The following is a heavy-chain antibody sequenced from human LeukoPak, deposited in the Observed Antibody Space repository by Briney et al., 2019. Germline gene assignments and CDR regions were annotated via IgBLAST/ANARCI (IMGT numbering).Heavy chain of an antibody. CDR3: AKEKGEWIQLWPEYYFDY. J-gene: IGHJ4*02. Sequence: PGGSLRLSCAASGFTFSSYAMSWVRQAPGKGLEWVSAISGSGGSTYYADSVKGRFTISRDNSKNTLYLQMNSLRAEDTAVYYCAKEKGEWIQLWPEYYFDYWGQGTLVTVSS. D-gene: IGHD5-18*01. V-gene: IGHV3-23*01. CDR1: GFTFSSYA. CDR2: ISGSGGST.